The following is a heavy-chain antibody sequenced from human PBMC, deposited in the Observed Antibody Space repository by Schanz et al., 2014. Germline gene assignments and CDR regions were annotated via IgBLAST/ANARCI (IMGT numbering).Heavy chain of an antibody. CDR1: GFTFSSYA. J-gene: IGHJ4*02. CDR3: VRVSFADPRLYRGMDRDIDY. Sequence: EVQLVESGGGLVQPGGSLRLSCAASGFTFSSYAMSWVRQAPGKGLEWVSGITGASDHIDYAESVKGRFTISRDNSKNTLYLQMNSLRAEDTAVYYCVRVSFADPRLYRGMDRDIDYWGQGTLVTVSS. D-gene: IGHD5-18*01. V-gene: IGHV3-23*04. CDR2: ITGASDHI.